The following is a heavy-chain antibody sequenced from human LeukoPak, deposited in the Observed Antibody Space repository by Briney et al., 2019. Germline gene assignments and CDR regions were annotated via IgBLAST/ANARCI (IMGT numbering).Heavy chain of an antibody. D-gene: IGHD1-26*01. J-gene: IGHJ6*02. V-gene: IGHV4-34*01. CDR2: INHSGST. CDR1: GGSFSGYY. CDR3: ARRRGSGSYDYYYGMDV. Sequence: SETLSLTCAVYGGSFSGYYWSWIRQPPGKGLEWIGEINHSGSTNYNPSPKSRVTISVDTSKNQFSLKLSSVAAADTAVYYCARRRGSGSYDYYYGMDVWGQGTTVTVSS.